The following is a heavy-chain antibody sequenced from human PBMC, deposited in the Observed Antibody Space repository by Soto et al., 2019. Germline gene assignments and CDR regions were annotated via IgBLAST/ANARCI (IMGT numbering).Heavy chain of an antibody. J-gene: IGHJ4*02. CDR3: ARERSGYDCFDY. CDR1: GFTFSSYG. CDR2: IKQDGSEK. Sequence: GGSLRLSCAASGFTFSSYGMHWVRQAPGKGLEWVANIKQDGSEKYYVDSVKGRFTISRDNAKNSLYLQMNSLRAEDTAVYYCARERSGYDCFDYWGQGTLVTVSS. D-gene: IGHD5-12*01. V-gene: IGHV3-7*01.